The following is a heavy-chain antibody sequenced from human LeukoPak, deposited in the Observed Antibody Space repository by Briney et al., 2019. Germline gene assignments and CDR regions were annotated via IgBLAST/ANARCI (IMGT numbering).Heavy chain of an antibody. CDR3: ARQQRYYDFWSGYPPSDAFDI. CDR1: GYSFTSYW. D-gene: IGHD3-3*01. J-gene: IGHJ3*02. CDR2: IYPGDSDT. V-gene: IGHV5-51*01. Sequence: GESLKISCKGSGYSFTSYWIGGVRQMPGKGLEWMGIIYPGDSDTRYSPSFQGQVTISADKSISTAYLQWSSLKASDTAMYYCARQQRYYDFWSGYPPSDAFDIWGQGTMVTVSS.